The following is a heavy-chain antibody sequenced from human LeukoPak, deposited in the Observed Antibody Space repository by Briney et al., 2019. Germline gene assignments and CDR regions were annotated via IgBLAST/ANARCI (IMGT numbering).Heavy chain of an antibody. CDR2: IIPILGIA. CDR3: ARSGAEITRLYDY. D-gene: IGHD3-16*01. V-gene: IGHV1-69*04. CDR1: GGTFSSYA. Sequence: SVKVSCKASGGTFSSYAISWVRQAPGQGLEWMGRIIPILGIANYAQKFQGRVTITADKSTSTAYMELRSLKSDDTAVYYCARSGAEITRLYDYWGQGTLVTVSS. J-gene: IGHJ4*02.